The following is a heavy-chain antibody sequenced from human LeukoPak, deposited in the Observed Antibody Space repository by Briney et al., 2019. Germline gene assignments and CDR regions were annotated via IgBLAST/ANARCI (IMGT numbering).Heavy chain of an antibody. Sequence: GASVKVSCKASGGTFSSYAISWVRQAPGQGLEWMGGIIPIFGTANYAQKFQGRVTMTRDTSTSTVYMELSSLRSEDTAVYYCARGDYHYLSDYWGQGTLVTVSS. J-gene: IGHJ4*02. CDR1: GGTFSSYA. CDR3: ARGDYHYLSDY. V-gene: IGHV1-69*05. D-gene: IGHD3-22*01. CDR2: IIPIFGTA.